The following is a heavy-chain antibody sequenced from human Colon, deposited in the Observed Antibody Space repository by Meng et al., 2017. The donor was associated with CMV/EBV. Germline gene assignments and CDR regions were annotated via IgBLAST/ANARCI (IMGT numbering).Heavy chain of an antibody. CDR2: INPITGGT. Sequence: QSLLVQSGGKVKKPAASVKVSCKASGYTFTGYCMYWVRQAPGQGLVWLGVINPITGGTNYAQKFQGRVTMTRDTSMNTAYMELSRLRSDDTAVYYCASLSGGDFDYWGQGTLVTVSS. V-gene: IGHV1-2*02. CDR3: ASLSGGDFDY. CDR1: GYTFTGYC. J-gene: IGHJ4*02. D-gene: IGHD1-26*01.